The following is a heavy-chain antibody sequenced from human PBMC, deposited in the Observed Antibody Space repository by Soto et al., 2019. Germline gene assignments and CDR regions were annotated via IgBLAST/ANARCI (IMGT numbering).Heavy chain of an antibody. V-gene: IGHV3-30*18. Sequence: QVQLVESGGGVVQPGRSLRLSCAASGFTFSSYGMHWVRQAPGKGLEWVAVISYDGSNKYYADSVKGRFTISRDNSKNTLYLQMNSVRAEDTAVYYCAQEVWSRPMDVWGQGTTVTVSS. CDR1: GFTFSSYG. D-gene: IGHD3-3*01. CDR2: ISYDGSNK. J-gene: IGHJ6*02. CDR3: AQEVWSRPMDV.